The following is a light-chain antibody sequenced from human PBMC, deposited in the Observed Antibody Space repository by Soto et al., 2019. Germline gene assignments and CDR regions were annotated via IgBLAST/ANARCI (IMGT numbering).Light chain of an antibody. V-gene: IGLV2-14*03. CDR1: SSDIGGSNY. CDR3: YSSRSSSSTFYV. Sequence: QSALTQPASASGSPGQSITISCAGTSSDIGGSNYVSWYQQHPGKAPKLMIYGVSNRPSGVSNRFSGSKSGNTASLTISGLQAEDEADYFCYSSRSSSSTFYVFGTGTKLTVL. J-gene: IGLJ1*01. CDR2: GVS.